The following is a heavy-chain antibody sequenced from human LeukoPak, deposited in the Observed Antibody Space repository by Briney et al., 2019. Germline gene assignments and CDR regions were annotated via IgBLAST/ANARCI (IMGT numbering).Heavy chain of an antibody. CDR3: ARGSRYDFWSGSPYNWFDP. CDR2: INPNSGGT. CDR1: GYTFTGYY. D-gene: IGHD3-3*01. V-gene: IGHV1-2*02. J-gene: IGHJ5*02. Sequence: ASVKVSCKASGYTFTGYYMHWVRQAPGQGLEWMGWINPNSGGTNYAQKFQGRVTMTRDTSISTAYMELSRLRSDDTAVYYCARGSRYDFWSGSPYNWFDPRGQGTLVTVSS.